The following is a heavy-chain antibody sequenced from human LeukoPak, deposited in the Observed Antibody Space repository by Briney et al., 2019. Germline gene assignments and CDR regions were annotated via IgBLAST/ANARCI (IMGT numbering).Heavy chain of an antibody. J-gene: IGHJ4*02. D-gene: IGHD3-22*01. Sequence: GASVKVSCKASGYTFTSYYMQWVRQAPGQGLEWMGIVNPSGGRTSYAQKFQLRATMTRDTSTGTVYMELSSRKSKDTTMNYCPRDRLRCYYDSSGYYARFDYWGQGTLVTVSS. V-gene: IGHV1-46*01. CDR1: GYTFTSYY. CDR3: PRDRLRCYYDSSGYYARFDY. CDR2: VNPSGGRT.